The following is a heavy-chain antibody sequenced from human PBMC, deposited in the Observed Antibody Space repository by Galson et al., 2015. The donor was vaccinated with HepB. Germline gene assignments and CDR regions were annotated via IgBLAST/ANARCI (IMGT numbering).Heavy chain of an antibody. V-gene: IGHV3-23*01. CDR1: GFTFSNYA. Sequence: SLRLSCAASGFTFSNYAMSWVRQAPGKGLEWVSGISKTGTNTYLEDSVKGRFTVSRDNFKNTLYLQMNSLRAEDTAVYYCAKTEWGSSDYDAFDIWGQGTMVTVSS. CDR3: AKTEWGSSDYDAFDI. J-gene: IGHJ3*02. CDR2: ISKTGTNT. D-gene: IGHD6-19*01.